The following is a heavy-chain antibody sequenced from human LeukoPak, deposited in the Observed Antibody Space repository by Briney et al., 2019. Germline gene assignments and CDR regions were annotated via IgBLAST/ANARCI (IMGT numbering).Heavy chain of an antibody. Sequence: GGSLRLSCAASGFTFSSYSMNWVRQAPGKGLEWVSSIGSSSSYIYYADSVKGRFTISRDNAKNSLYLQMNSLRDEDTAVYYYARAQTYYGSGSYLYWGQGTLVTVSS. D-gene: IGHD3-10*01. V-gene: IGHV3-21*01. J-gene: IGHJ4*02. CDR2: IGSSSSYI. CDR3: ARAQTYYGSGSYLY. CDR1: GFTFSSYS.